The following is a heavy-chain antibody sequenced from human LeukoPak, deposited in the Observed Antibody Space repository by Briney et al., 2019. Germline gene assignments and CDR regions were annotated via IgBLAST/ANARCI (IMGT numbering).Heavy chain of an antibody. Sequence: PGGSLRLSCAASGFTVSSNYMSWVRQAPGKGLEWVSAIYTGGSTYYAGSVKGRFTISRDTSKNTLFLQMNSLRAEDTAVYYCARIYSGSHYSWGQGTLVTISS. CDR1: GFTVSSNY. V-gene: IGHV3-66*01. CDR3: ARIYSGSHYS. CDR2: IYTGGST. D-gene: IGHD1-26*01. J-gene: IGHJ4*02.